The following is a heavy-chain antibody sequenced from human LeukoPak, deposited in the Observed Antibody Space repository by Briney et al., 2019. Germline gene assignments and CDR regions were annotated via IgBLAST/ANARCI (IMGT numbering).Heavy chain of an antibody. Sequence: SETLSLTCSVSGGSFSRSDDYWGWIRQPPGKGLEWIGTIYYNGNTYYNPSLKSRVTISIDTSKNQFSLKLSSVTAADTAVYYCARGANYGDYERYYFDYWGQGTLVTVSS. CDR3: ARGANYGDYERYYFDY. D-gene: IGHD4-17*01. J-gene: IGHJ4*02. CDR2: IYYNGNT. CDR1: GGSFSRSDDY. V-gene: IGHV4-39*01.